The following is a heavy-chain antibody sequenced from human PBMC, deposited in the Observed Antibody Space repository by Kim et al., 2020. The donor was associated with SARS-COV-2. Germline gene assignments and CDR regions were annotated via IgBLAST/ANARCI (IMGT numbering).Heavy chain of an antibody. CDR2: AT. CDR3: TRVTGHGMDV. Sequence: ATAYAASVKGRFTSSRDDSKHTAYLHMNSLKTEDTAVYYCTRVTGHGMDVWGQGTTVTVSS. D-gene: IGHD1-20*01. V-gene: IGHV3-73*01. J-gene: IGHJ6*02.